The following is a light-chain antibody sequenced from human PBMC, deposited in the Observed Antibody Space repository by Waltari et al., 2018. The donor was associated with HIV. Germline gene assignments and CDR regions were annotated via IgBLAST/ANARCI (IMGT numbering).Light chain of an antibody. CDR1: TSDVGSYNY. CDR3: TSYAGRNTFV. V-gene: IGLV2-8*01. Sequence: QSALTQPPSASGSPGQSVTISCTGKTSDVGSYNYVSWYQQHPGKAPKLLIYEVFKRPSGVTDRFSGSKSGNTASLTVSGLQAEDEADYYCTSYAGRNTFVFGGGTKLTVL. J-gene: IGLJ2*01. CDR2: EVF.